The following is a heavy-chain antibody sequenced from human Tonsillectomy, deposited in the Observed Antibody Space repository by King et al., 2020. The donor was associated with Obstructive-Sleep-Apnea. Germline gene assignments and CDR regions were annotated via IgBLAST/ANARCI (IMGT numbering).Heavy chain of an antibody. J-gene: IGHJ4*02. CDR2: MYYSGNT. D-gene: IGHD3-22*01. V-gene: IGHV4-59*08. CDR1: GGSISTYY. CDR3: ARHVSGDSSGYFYDY. Sequence: VQLQESGPGLVKPSETLSLTCTVSGGSISTYYWSWVRQPPGKGLEWIGYMYYSGNTNYNPSLESRVTISVDTSKNKLSLNLTSVTAADTAVYYCARHVSGDSSGYFYDYWGQGTLVTVSS.